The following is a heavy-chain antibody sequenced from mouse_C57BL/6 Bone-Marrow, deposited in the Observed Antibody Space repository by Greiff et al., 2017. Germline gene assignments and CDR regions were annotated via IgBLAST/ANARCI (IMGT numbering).Heavy chain of an antibody. CDR1: GYTFTDYN. CDR2: INPNNGGT. V-gene: IGHV1-18*01. D-gene: IGHD1-1*01. CDR3: ARDYGSSLAWFAY. J-gene: IGHJ3*01. Sequence: VQLKQSGPELVKPGASVKIPCKASGYTFTDYNMDWVKQSHGKSLEWIGDINPNNGGTNYNQKFKGTATLTVDKSSSTAYMELRSLTSEDTAVYYCARDYGSSLAWFAYWGQGTLVTVSA.